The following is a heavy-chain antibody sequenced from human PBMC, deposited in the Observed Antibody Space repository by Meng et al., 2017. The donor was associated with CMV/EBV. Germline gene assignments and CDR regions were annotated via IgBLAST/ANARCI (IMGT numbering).Heavy chain of an antibody. CDR3: AHKGRRMAAAGINWFDP. CDR1: GFSLSTSGGG. Sequence: GLTLVEPTQSLTVTFPCSGFSLSTSGGGMGWIRQPPGKALEWLALIYWDDDKRYRPSLKSRLTITKDTSKNQVVLTMTNMDPVDTATYYCAHKGRRMAAAGINWFDPWGQGTLVTVSS. CDR2: IYWDDDK. D-gene: IGHD6-13*01. V-gene: IGHV2-5*02. J-gene: IGHJ5*02.